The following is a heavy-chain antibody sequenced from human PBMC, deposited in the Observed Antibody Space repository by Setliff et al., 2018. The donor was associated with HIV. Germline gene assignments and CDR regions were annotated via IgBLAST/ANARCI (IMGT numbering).Heavy chain of an antibody. V-gene: IGHV1-3*03. CDR3: ARGGHYSGSYLPRDYYMDV. CDR2: INGGNGNT. J-gene: IGHJ6*03. Sequence: GASVKVSCKASGYTFTSYAMHWVRQAPGQRLEWMGWINGGNGNTKYSQEFQGRVTITRDTSASTAYMELRSLRSEDMAVYYCARGGHYSGSYLPRDYYMDVWGKGTTVTVSS. CDR1: GYTFTSYA. D-gene: IGHD1-26*01.